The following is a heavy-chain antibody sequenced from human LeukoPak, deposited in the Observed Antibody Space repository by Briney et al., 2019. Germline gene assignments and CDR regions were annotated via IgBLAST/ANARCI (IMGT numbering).Heavy chain of an antibody. D-gene: IGHD3-22*01. V-gene: IGHV3-53*01. Sequence: GGSLRLSCAASGFTVSSNYMSWVRQAPGKGLEWVSVIYIGGSTYYADSVKGRFTISRDNSKNTLYLQMNSLRAEDTAVYYCASRDYYDSSGYYDAFDIWGQGIMVTVSS. J-gene: IGHJ3*02. CDR1: GFTVSSNY. CDR2: IYIGGST. CDR3: ASRDYYDSSGYYDAFDI.